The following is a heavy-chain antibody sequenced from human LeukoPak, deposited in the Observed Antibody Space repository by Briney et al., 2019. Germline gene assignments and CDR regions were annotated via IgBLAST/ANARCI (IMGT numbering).Heavy chain of an antibody. J-gene: IGHJ4*02. CDR1: GFTVSSNY. CDR2: IYSGGST. V-gene: IGHV3-53*01. D-gene: IGHD6-13*01. CDR3: ARGSQQLVLYY. Sequence: GGSLRLSCAASGFTVSSNYMSWVRQAPGKGLEWASVIYSGGSTYYADSVKGRFTISRDNSKNTLYLQMNSLRAEDTAVYYCARGSQQLVLYYWGQGTLVTVSS.